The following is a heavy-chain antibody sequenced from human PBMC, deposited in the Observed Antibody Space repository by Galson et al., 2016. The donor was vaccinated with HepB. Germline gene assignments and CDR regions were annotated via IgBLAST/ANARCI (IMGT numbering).Heavy chain of an antibody. CDR2: IYYSGST. D-gene: IGHD3-10*01. CDR1: GGYIIRYY. CDR3: ARITMPRGPGNWFDP. J-gene: IGHJ5*02. V-gene: IGHV4-59*01. Sequence: TLSLTCTVSGGYIIRYYWSWIRQPPGKGLEWIGYIYYSGSTNYNPSLKSRVTISVDTSKNQFSLKLSSVTAADTAVYYCARITMPRGPGNWFDPWGQGTLVTVSS.